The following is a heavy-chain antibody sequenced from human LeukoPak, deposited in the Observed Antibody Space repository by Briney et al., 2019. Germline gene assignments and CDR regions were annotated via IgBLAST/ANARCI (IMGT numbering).Heavy chain of an antibody. J-gene: IGHJ6*02. D-gene: IGHD3-3*01. V-gene: IGHV1-2*02. CDR2: INPNSGGT. CDR3: ARKRDYDFWSGYSDYYYGMDV. Sequence: ASVKVSCKASGYTFTGYYMHWVRQAHGQGLEWMGWINPNSGGTNYAQKFQGRVTMTRDTSISTAYMELSRLRSDDTAVYYCARKRDYDFWSGYSDYYYGMDVWGQGTTVTVSS. CDR1: GYTFTGYY.